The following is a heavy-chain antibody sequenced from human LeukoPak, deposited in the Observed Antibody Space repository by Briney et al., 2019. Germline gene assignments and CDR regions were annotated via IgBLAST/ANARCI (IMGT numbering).Heavy chain of an antibody. D-gene: IGHD1-7*01. J-gene: IGHJ6*01. Sequence: SETLSLTCTVSGSSISRYCWSWIRQPPGKGLEGIGCIYYSGCTNDNPCLQSRVTISVHTSKNELALSLTAATAADAAVCYCARQLMINYYYYPYYIYVWGGGTTVTMSS. CDR3: ARQLMINYYYYPYYIYV. CDR2: IYYSGCT. V-gene: IGHV4-59*08. CDR1: GSSISRYC.